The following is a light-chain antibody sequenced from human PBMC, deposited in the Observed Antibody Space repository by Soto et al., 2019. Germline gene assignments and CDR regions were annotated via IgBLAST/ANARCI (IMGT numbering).Light chain of an antibody. V-gene: IGKV3-15*01. J-gene: IGKJ1*01. CDR1: QSVSSN. Sequence: VLTQSPCTLSLSTGERATLSCRASQSVSSNLAWYQQKPGQAPRLLIYGASTRATGIPARFSGSGSGTEFTLTISSLQSEDFAVYYCQQYNNWPRTFGQGTKVDIK. CDR3: QQYNNWPRT. CDR2: GAS.